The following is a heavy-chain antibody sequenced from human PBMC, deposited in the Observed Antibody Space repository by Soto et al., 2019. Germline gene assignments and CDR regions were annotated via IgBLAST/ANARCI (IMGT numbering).Heavy chain of an antibody. J-gene: IGHJ6*01. CDR2: ISAYNGNT. CDR3: ARAAGELRYFEWSFSNYGMDV. D-gene: IGHD3-9*01. Sequence: ASVKVSCKASGYTFTSYGISWVRQAPGQGLEWMGWISAYNGNTNYAQKLQGRVTMTTDTSTSTAYMELRSLRSDDTAVYYCARAAGELRYFEWSFSNYGMDVWGQGTTVTVSS. CDR1: GYTFTSYG. V-gene: IGHV1-18*01.